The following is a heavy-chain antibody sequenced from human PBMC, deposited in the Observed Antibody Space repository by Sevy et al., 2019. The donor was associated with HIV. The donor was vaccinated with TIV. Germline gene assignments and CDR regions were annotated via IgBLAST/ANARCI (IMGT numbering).Heavy chain of an antibody. J-gene: IGHJ6*02. Sequence: ASVKVSCKASGGTFSSYAISWVRQAPGQGLEWMGGIIPIFGTANYAQKFQGRVTITADESTSTAYIELSSLRSEDTAGYYCARGKRYGYYSKGIYYYYGMDVWGQGTTVTVSS. CDR3: ARGKRYGYYSKGIYYYYGMDV. CDR1: GGTFSSYA. CDR2: IIPIFGTA. V-gene: IGHV1-69*13. D-gene: IGHD4-17*01.